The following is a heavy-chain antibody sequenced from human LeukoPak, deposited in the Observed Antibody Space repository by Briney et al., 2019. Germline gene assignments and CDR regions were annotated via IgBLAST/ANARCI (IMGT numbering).Heavy chain of an antibody. V-gene: IGHV1-2*02. J-gene: IGHJ4*02. CDR1: GYTFTGYY. D-gene: IGHD6-19*01. Sequence: ASVKVSCKASGYTFTGYYMHWVRQAPGQGLEWMGWINPNSGGTNYAQKFQGRVTMTRDTSISTAYMELSRLRSDDTAVYYCARDVIGSGWYFDYWGQGTLVTVSS. CDR3: ARDVIGSGWYFDY. CDR2: INPNSGGT.